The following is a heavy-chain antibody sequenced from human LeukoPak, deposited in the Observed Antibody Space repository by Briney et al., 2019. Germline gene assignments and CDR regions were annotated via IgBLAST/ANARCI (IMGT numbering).Heavy chain of an antibody. J-gene: IGHJ4*02. CDR2: IHPNGGDT. CDR1: GYTFTGYY. V-gene: IGHV1-2*07. CDR3: ARGMVRGVIIDY. D-gene: IGHD3-10*01. Sequence: ASVKVSCKASGYTFTGYYMHWVRQAPGQGLEGMGWIHPNGGDTEFAHKFQGRVTMTRDTNISTAYMELSRLRSDDAAVYYCARGMVRGVIIDYWGQGTLVTVSS.